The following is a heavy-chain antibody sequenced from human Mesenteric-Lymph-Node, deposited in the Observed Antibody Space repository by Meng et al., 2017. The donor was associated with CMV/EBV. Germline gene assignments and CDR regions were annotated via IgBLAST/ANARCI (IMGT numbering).Heavy chain of an antibody. Sequence: ESLKISCAASGFTFTNYDMSWVRQAPGKGLEWVSGINWNGGSTGYADSVKGRFTISRDNAKNSLYLQMNSLRAEDTALYYCARPRSKYDFWSGYPDYYGMDVWGQGTTVTVSS. J-gene: IGHJ6*02. D-gene: IGHD3-3*01. CDR2: INWNGGST. CDR3: ARPRSKYDFWSGYPDYYGMDV. CDR1: GFTFTNYD. V-gene: IGHV3-20*04.